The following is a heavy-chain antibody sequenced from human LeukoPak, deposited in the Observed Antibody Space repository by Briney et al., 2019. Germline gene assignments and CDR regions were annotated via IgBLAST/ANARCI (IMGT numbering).Heavy chain of an antibody. CDR1: GYTFTSYD. CDR3: ARSETYSSTPYYYYYMDV. J-gene: IGHJ6*03. CDR2: MNPNSGNT. D-gene: IGHD6-13*01. Sequence: GASVKVSCKASGYTFTSYDINWVRQATGQGLEWMGWMNPNSGNTGYAQKFQGRVTITRNTSISTAYMELSSLRSEDTAVYYCARSETYSSTPYYYYYMDVWGKGTTVTVSS. V-gene: IGHV1-8*03.